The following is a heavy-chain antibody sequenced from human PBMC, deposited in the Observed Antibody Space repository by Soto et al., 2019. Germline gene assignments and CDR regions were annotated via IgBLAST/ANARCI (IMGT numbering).Heavy chain of an antibody. D-gene: IGHD2-2*01. CDR3: TTLPYCSSTSCYAGHNAFDI. CDR1: GFTFSNAW. V-gene: IGHV3-15*07. J-gene: IGHJ3*02. Sequence: EVQLVESGGGLVKPGGSLRLSCAASGFTFSNAWMNWVRQAPGKGLEWVGRIKSKTDGGTTDYAAPVKGRFTISRDDSKNTLYLQMNSLKTEDTAVYYCTTLPYCSSTSCYAGHNAFDIWGQGTMVTVSS. CDR2: IKSKTDGGTT.